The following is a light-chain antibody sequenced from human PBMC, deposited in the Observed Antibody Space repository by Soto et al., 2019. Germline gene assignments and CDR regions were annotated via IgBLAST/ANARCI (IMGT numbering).Light chain of an antibody. CDR1: QSIDSSY. CDR2: GIF. J-gene: IGKJ1*01. CDR3: QQSDTSRT. V-gene: IGKV3-20*01. Sequence: IVLTQSPGTLSLSPGERATLSCRASQSIDSSYLAWYQQKPGQAPRPLIYGIFRRATGIPDRFSASGSGTDFTLTISRLEPEDFAVYYCQQSDTSRTFGQGTKVDIK.